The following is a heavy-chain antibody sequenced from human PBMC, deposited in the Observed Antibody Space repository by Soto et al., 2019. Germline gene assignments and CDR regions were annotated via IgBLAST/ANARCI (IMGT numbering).Heavy chain of an antibody. CDR2: ISGSGGST. CDR1: GFTFSSYA. V-gene: IGHV3-23*01. CDR3: AKVTAGVSSGWGTNWFDP. Sequence: GGSLRLSCAASGFTFSSYAMSWVRQAPGKGLEWVSAISGSGGSTYYADSVKGRFTISRDNSKNTLYLQMNSLRAEDTAVYYCAKVTAGVSSGWGTNWFDPWGQGTLVTVSS. J-gene: IGHJ5*02. D-gene: IGHD6-19*01.